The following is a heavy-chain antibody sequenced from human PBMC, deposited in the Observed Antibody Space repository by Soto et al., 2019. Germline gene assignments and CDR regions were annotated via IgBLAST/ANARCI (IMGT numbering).Heavy chain of an antibody. CDR2: IYYSGST. CDR3: ARGYGSGSYLDPYYYYYYMDV. J-gene: IGHJ6*03. CDR1: GGSISSYY. V-gene: IGHV4-59*01. Sequence: SETLSLTCTVSGGSISSYYWSWIRQPPGKGLEWIGYIYYSGSTNYNPSLKSRVTISVDTSKNQFSLKLSSVTAADTAVYYCARGYGSGSYLDPYYYYYYMDVWGKGTTVTVSS. D-gene: IGHD3-10*01.